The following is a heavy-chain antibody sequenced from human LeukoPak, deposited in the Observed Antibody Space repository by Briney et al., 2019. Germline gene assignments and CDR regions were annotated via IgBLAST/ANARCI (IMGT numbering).Heavy chain of an antibody. V-gene: IGHV3-21*05. Sequence: PGGSLRLSCAASGFTFISYSMNWVRQAPGKGLEWVSYISSSSSYIYYADSVKGRFTISRDNAKNSLYLQMNSLRAEDTAVYYCARATDYYDSSGYYGDAFDIWGQGTMVTVSS. J-gene: IGHJ3*02. D-gene: IGHD3-22*01. CDR1: GFTFISYS. CDR2: ISSSSSYI. CDR3: ARATDYYDSSGYYGDAFDI.